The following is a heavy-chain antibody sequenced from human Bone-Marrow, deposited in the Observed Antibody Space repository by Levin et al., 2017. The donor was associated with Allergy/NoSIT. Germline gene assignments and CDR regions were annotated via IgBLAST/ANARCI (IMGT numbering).Heavy chain of an antibody. CDR2: SRNKANGYTT. CDR1: GFTSSDHY. J-gene: IGHJ4*02. Sequence: QSGGSLRLSCAASGFTSSDHYMDWVRQAPGKGLEWVGRSRNKANGYTTEYAASVKGRFTISRDDSKDSLYLQLNSLITEDTAVYYCVRLTNIGGSGWAFDYWGQGTLATVSS. CDR3: VRLTNIGGSGWAFDY. D-gene: IGHD6-19*01. V-gene: IGHV3-72*01.